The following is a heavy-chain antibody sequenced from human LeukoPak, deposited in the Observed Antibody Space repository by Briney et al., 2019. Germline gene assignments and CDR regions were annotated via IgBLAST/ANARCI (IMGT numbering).Heavy chain of an antibody. J-gene: IGHJ4*02. CDR1: GYTFTSYA. D-gene: IGHD6-13*01. CDR2: INAGNGNT. CDR3: ARAGKQQLVEDY. V-gene: IGHV1-3*01. Sequence: ASVKVSCKASGYTFTSYAMHWVRQAPGQRLEWMGWINAGNGNTKYSQKFQGRVTMTTDTSTSTAYMELRSLRSDDTAVYYCARAGKQQLVEDYWGQGTLVTVSS.